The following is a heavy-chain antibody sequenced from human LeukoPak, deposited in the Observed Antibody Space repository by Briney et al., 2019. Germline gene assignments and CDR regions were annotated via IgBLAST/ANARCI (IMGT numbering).Heavy chain of an antibody. CDR2: INPNSGGT. CDR3: ARDLGYSGSFKDAFDI. D-gene: IGHD1-26*01. J-gene: IGHJ3*02. CDR1: GYTFTAYS. Sequence: ASVKVSCKASGYTFTAYSMHWVRQAPGQGLEWMGWINPNSGGTNYAQKFQGRVTMTRDTSITTAYMELSRLRSDDTAVYYCARDLGYSGSFKDAFDIWGQGTMVTVSS. V-gene: IGHV1-2*02.